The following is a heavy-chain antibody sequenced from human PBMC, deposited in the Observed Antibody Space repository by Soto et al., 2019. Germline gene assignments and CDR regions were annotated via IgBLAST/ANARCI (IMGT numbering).Heavy chain of an antibody. D-gene: IGHD3-10*01. Sequence: SETLSLTCTVSGGSVSSGDYFWSWLRQYPGKRLEWIAYIYYSGSTNYNPSLKSRATISVDTSKSQVSLTLTSMTAADAALYYCARSPNYYYYGFDVWG. V-gene: IGHV4-61*08. J-gene: IGHJ6*01. CDR2: IYYSGST. CDR1: GGSVSSGDYF. CDR3: ARSPNYYYYGFDV.